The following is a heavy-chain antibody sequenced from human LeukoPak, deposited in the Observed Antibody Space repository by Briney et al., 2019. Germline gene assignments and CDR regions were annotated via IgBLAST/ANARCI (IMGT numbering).Heavy chain of an antibody. CDR2: IIPILGIA. CDR3: ARDPKGYSDYYYYGMDV. D-gene: IGHD2-15*01. V-gene: IGHV1-69*04. J-gene: IGHJ6*02. Sequence: GSSVKVSCKASGGTFSSYAISWVRQAPGRGLEWMGRIIPILGIANYAQKFQGRVTITADKSTSTAYMELSSLRSEDTAVYYCARDPKGYSDYYYYGMDVWGQGTTVTVSS. CDR1: GGTFSSYA.